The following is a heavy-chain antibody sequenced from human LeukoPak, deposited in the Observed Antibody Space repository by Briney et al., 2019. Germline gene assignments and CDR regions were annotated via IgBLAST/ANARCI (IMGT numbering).Heavy chain of an antibody. J-gene: IGHJ3*02. V-gene: IGHV4-34*01. D-gene: IGHD5-12*01. Sequence: SETLSLTCAVYGGSFSGYYWSWIRQPPGKGLEWIGEINHSGSTNYNPSLKSRVTISVDTSKNQFSLKLSSVTAADTAVYYCARPSRGGYDSRLLYAFDIWGQGTMVTVSS. CDR3: ARPSRGGYDSRLLYAFDI. CDR2: INHSGST. CDR1: GGSFSGYY.